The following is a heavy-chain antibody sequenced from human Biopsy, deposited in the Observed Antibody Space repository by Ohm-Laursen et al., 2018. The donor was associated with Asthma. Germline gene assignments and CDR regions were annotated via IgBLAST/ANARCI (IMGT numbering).Heavy chain of an antibody. J-gene: IGHJ6*02. V-gene: IGHV1-58*01. CDR1: GFTFYNSA. Sequence: SVKVSCKISGFTFYNSAVQWARQARGQGLEWMGMIGVGKGKTMFAQSFQDRVTFTRDLSTGTASMELRSLRTEDTAVYFCAAATVIVSAAVAGYHYYYNMDVWGQGTTVIVSS. CDR2: IGVGKGKT. D-gene: IGHD3-22*01. CDR3: AAATVIVSAAVAGYHYYYNMDV.